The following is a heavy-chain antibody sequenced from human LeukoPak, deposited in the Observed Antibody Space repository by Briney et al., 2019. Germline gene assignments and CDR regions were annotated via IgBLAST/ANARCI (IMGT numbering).Heavy chain of an antibody. Sequence: GASVKVSCKPSGDTFSDYTINWGRQAPGQGLEWMGRIIAILGTPKYAQRFQGRLTMTADKSTNTAYMELSSLTSEDTAVYYCARPGTYFDSWGQGTLVTVSS. CDR3: ARPGTYFDS. CDR1: GDTFSDYT. J-gene: IGHJ4*02. CDR2: IIAILGTP. V-gene: IGHV1-69*08.